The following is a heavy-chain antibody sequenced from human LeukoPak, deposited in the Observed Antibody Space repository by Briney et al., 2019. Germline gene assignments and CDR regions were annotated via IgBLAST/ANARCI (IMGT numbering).Heavy chain of an antibody. Sequence: GGSLRLSCAASGFTFGSYAMHWVRQAPGKGLEWVAVISYDGSNKYYADSVKGRFTISRDNSKNTLYLQMNSLRAEDTAVYYCARERTVTLDYWGQGTLVTVSS. CDR2: ISYDGSNK. J-gene: IGHJ4*02. CDR3: ARERTVTLDY. V-gene: IGHV3-30-3*01. D-gene: IGHD4-17*01. CDR1: GFTFGSYA.